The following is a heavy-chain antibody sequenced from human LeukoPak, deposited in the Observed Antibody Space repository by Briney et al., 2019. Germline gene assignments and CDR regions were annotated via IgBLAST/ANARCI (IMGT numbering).Heavy chain of an antibody. CDR1: GFTFSKYW. J-gene: IGHJ4*02. CDR2: INTGGTAT. D-gene: IGHD6-19*01. Sequence: GGSLRHSCAASGFTFSKYWMLGVRQAPGKRLESVARINTGGTATTYAASEKGRFTVSSDNADNLIFLQINSVRDEDTVLYYCATKQWLAPPPDSWGQGTPVTVSS. V-gene: IGHV3-74*01. CDR3: ATKQWLAPPPDS.